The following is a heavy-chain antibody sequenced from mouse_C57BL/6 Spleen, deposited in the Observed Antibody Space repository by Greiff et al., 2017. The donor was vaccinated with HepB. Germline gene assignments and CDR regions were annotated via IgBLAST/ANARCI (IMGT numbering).Heavy chain of an antibody. V-gene: IGHV1-19*01. Sequence: VQLQQSGPVLVKPGASVKMSCKASGYTFTDYYMNWVKQSHGKSLEWIGVINPYNGGTSYNQKFKGKATLTVDKSSSTAYMELNSLTSEDSAVYYCARGGYYDYDGYYFDYWGQGTTLTVSS. CDR2: INPYNGGT. CDR1: GYTFTDYY. D-gene: IGHD2-4*01. J-gene: IGHJ2*01. CDR3: ARGGYYDYDGYYFDY.